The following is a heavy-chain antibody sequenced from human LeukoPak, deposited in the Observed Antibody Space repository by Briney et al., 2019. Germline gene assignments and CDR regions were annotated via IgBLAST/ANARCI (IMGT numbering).Heavy chain of an antibody. V-gene: IGHV5-51*01. CDR1: GYRFTNYW. CDR3: ARLTSSWSFDY. Sequence: GESLKISCKGSGYRFTNYWIGWVRPMPGKGLEWMGIISPDGSDTRYGPSFQGQVTISADKSITTAYLQWSSLKASDTAMYYCARLTSSWSFDYWGQGTLVTVSS. J-gene: IGHJ4*02. D-gene: IGHD6-13*01. CDR2: ISPDGSDT.